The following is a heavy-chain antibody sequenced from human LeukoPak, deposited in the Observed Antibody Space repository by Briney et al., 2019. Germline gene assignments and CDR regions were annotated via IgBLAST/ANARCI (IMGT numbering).Heavy chain of an antibody. V-gene: IGHV3-73*01. D-gene: IGHD3-9*01. CDR2: IRSKANSYAT. J-gene: IGHJ4*02. Sequence: GGSPRLSCAASGFTFSTYAMHWVRQASGKGLEWVGRIRSKANSYATAYAASVKGRFTISRDDSKNTAYLQMNSLKAEDTAVYYCTRHGDILTGYYFDYWGQGTLVTVSS. CDR1: GFTFSTYA. CDR3: TRHGDILTGYYFDY.